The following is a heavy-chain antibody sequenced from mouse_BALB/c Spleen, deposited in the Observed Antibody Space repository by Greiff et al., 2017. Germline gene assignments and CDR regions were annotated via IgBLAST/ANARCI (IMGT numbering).Heavy chain of an antibody. V-gene: IGHV1-5*01. CDR1: GYSFTSYW. CDR2: IYPGNSDT. J-gene: IGHJ1*01. Sequence: VQLKQSGTVLARPGASVKMSCKASGYSFTSYWMHWVKQRPGQGLEWIGAIYPGNSDTSYNQKFKGKAKLTAVTSASTAYMELSSLTNEDSAVYYCRLTGTDWYFDVWGAGTTVTVSS. CDR3: RLTGTDWYFDV. D-gene: IGHD4-1*01.